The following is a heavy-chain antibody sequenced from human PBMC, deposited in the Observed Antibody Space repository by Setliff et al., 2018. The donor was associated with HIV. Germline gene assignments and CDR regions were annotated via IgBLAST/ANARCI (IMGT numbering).Heavy chain of an antibody. CDR1: GFTFSNFA. Sequence: GGSLRLSCAASGFTFSNFAMSWVRQAPGKGLEWVSAISGGGGKTDYADSVKDRFSFSRDDSKSILYLQMNSLEIEDTAVYFCSTGPSRVSDGIADFWGPGTLVTVSS. V-gene: IGHV3-23*01. D-gene: IGHD1-1*01. J-gene: IGHJ4*02. CDR3: STGPSRVSDGIADF. CDR2: ISGGGGKT.